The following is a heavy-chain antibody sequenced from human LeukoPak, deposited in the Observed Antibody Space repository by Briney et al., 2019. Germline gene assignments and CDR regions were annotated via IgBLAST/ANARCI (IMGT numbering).Heavy chain of an antibody. Sequence: GGSLRLSCAVSGFTFNSYAMSWVRQAPGKGPEWVSGISSGGSDTFYADSVKGRFTILRDTSKNTLYLQMNSLRAEDTAVYYCARFFRDYYDSSGYGRGLCDYWGQGTLVTVSS. D-gene: IGHD3-22*01. CDR1: GFTFNSYA. CDR3: ARFFRDYYDSSGYGRGLCDY. J-gene: IGHJ4*02. V-gene: IGHV3-23*01. CDR2: ISSGGSDT.